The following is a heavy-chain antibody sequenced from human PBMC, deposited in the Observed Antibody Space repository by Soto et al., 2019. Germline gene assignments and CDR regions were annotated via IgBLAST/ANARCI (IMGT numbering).Heavy chain of an antibody. D-gene: IGHD2-2*01. V-gene: IGHV1-69*13. CDR3: ARGTDCSSTSCSTPYYYYYGMDV. Sequence: GASVKVSCKASGGTFSSYAISWVRQAPGQGLEWMGGIIPIFGTVNYAQKFQGRVTITADESTSTAYMELSSLRSEDTAVYYCARGTDCSSTSCSTPYYYYYGMDVWGQGTTVTVSS. CDR2: IIPIFGTV. J-gene: IGHJ6*02. CDR1: GGTFSSYA.